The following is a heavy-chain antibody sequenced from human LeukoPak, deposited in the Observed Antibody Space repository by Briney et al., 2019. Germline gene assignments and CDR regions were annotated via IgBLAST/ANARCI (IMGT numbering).Heavy chain of an antibody. J-gene: IGHJ3*02. CDR2: IYSGDGT. V-gene: IGHV3-53*01. CDR3: AKAGSMIVVVWAFDI. CDR1: GFTVSSNY. D-gene: IGHD3-22*01. Sequence: GGSLRLSCAASGFTVSSNYMSWVRQAPGKGLEWVSVIYSGDGTYYADSVKGRFTISRDNSKNTLYLQMNSLRAEDTAVYYCAKAGSMIVVVWAFDIWGQGTMVTASS.